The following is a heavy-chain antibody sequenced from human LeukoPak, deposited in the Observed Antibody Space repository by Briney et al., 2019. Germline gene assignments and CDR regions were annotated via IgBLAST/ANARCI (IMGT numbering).Heavy chain of an antibody. D-gene: IGHD1-26*01. CDR2: INHSGST. Sequence: KASETLSLTCAVYGGSFSGYYWSWIRQPPGKGLEWIGEINHSGSTNYNPSLKSRVTISVDTSKNQFSLKLSSVTAADTAVYYCARGILRGMAVWGQGTTVTVSS. V-gene: IGHV4-34*01. J-gene: IGHJ6*02. CDR3: ARGILRGMAV. CDR1: GGSFSGYY.